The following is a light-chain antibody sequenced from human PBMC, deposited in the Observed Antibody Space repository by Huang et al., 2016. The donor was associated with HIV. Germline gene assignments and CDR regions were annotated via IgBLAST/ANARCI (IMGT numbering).Light chain of an antibody. Sequence: IRMTQSPSSLSASTGDRVTITCRANQDINNFLAWYQQRPGSVPKLLIYAASTLQSGVPSRFSGNGSGTDFTLTIGCLHSEDVATYYCQQYDIHPLTFGPETRVDIK. V-gene: IGKV1-8*01. J-gene: IGKJ3*01. CDR2: AAS. CDR3: QQYDIHPLT. CDR1: QDINNF.